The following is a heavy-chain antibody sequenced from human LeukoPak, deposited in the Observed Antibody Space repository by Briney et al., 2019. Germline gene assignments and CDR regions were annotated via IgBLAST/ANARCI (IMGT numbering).Heavy chain of an antibody. CDR3: ARDTASATYWVFFDY. Sequence: GGSLRLSRAASGFTFSSYNMNWVRQAPGKGLEWVSSISGSSDYIYYADSVKGRFTISTDNSKNSLYLQMNSLRAEDTAVYYCARDTASATYWVFFDYWGQGSLVTVPS. J-gene: IGHJ4*02. CDR2: ISGSSDYI. V-gene: IGHV3-21*06. CDR1: GFTFSSYN. D-gene: IGHD2-15*01.